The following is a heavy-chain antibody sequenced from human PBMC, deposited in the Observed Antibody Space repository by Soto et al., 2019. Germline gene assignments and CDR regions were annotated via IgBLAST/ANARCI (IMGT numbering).Heavy chain of an antibody. V-gene: IGHV3-30*18. Sequence: GVSLRLSFAVSGFTFSSYAMHWVRQAPGKGLEWVAVIAADGADKHYADSVKGRFTISRDNPKNTLSLQMNSLRAEDTAVYYCAKDPSRAASYYFDYWGHGA. CDR2: IAADGADK. CDR3: AKDPSRAASYYFDY. CDR1: GFTFSSYA. J-gene: IGHJ4*01. D-gene: IGHD6-13*01.